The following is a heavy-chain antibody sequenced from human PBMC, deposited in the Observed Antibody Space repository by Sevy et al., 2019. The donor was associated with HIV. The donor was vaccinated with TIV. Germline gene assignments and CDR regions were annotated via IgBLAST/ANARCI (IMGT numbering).Heavy chain of an antibody. D-gene: IGHD3-16*01. V-gene: IGHV3-7*01. CDR1: GFTFSANW. CDR3: AHETFGRFES. CDR2: IKADGSDK. J-gene: IGHJ4*02. Sequence: GGSLRLSCAASGFTFSANWMNWVRQAPGKGLEGVANIKADGSDKYYVDSVEGRFIISRDNAKNLLFLQMNSLRVEDTAVYYCAHETFGRFESWGQGTLVTVSS.